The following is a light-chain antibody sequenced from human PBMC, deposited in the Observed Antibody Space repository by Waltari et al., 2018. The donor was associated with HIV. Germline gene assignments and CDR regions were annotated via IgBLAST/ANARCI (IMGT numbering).Light chain of an antibody. Sequence: EILMTQSPATLSVSPGERATLPCRARQSINNNLAWYQQKPGQAPRLLIYGASTGATGVPARFSGSGSGTEFTLTISSLQSEDFAVYYCQQYNNWPGITFGPGTKVDIK. CDR3: QQYNNWPGIT. J-gene: IGKJ3*01. CDR1: QSINNN. CDR2: GAS. V-gene: IGKV3-15*01.